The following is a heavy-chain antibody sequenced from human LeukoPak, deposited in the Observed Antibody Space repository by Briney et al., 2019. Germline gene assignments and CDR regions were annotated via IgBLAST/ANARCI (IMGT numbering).Heavy chain of an antibody. V-gene: IGHV1-2*02. D-gene: IGHD6-19*01. CDR1: GYTFTGYY. CDR3: ARVWGSSGWYYFDY. Sequence: ASVKVSCKASGYTFTGYYMHWVRQAPGQGLEWMGWINPNSGGTNYAQKFQGRVTMTRDTSISTAYMELSRLRSDDTALYYCARVWGSSGWYYFDYWGQGTLVTVSS. J-gene: IGHJ4*02. CDR2: INPNSGGT.